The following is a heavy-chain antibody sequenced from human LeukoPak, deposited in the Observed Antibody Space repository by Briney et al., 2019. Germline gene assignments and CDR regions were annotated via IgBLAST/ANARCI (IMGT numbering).Heavy chain of an antibody. CDR2: IYYSGST. D-gene: IGHD6-13*01. Sequence: SETLSLTCTVSGGSISSSSYYWGWIRQPPGKGLEWIGSIYYSGSTYYNPSLKSRVTISVDTSKNQFSLKLSSVTAADTAVYHCARDATLAAAGFDYWGQGTLVTVSS. CDR3: ARDATLAAAGFDY. CDR1: GGSISSSSYY. V-gene: IGHV4-39*07. J-gene: IGHJ4*02.